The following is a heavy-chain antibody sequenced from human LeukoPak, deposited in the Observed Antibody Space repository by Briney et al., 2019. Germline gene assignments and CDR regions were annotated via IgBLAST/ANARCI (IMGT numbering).Heavy chain of an antibody. D-gene: IGHD1-14*01. CDR1: GFTFSSYG. CDR3: ARREVYFDY. Sequence: GGSLRLSCAASGFTFSSYGMHWVRQAPGKGLEWVAFIPYDGSDKYYADSVKGRFTISRDNSKNTLYLQMNSLRAEDTAVYYCARREVYFDYWGQGTLVTVSS. CDR2: IPYDGSDK. J-gene: IGHJ4*02. V-gene: IGHV3-30*02.